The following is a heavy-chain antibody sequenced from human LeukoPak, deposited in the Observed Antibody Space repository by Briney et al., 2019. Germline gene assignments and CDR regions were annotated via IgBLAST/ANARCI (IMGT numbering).Heavy chain of an antibody. D-gene: IGHD3-9*01. V-gene: IGHV3-21*01. CDR2: ISISSSYI. CDR3: ARDPHLRYFDSFYYYGMDV. J-gene: IGHJ6*02. CDR1: GFTFSSYS. Sequence: GGSLRLSCAASGFTFSSYSMNWVRQAPGKGLEWVSSISISSSYIYYADSVTGRFTISRDNAKNSLYLQMNSLRAEDTAVYYCARDPHLRYFDSFYYYGMDVWGQGTTVTVSS.